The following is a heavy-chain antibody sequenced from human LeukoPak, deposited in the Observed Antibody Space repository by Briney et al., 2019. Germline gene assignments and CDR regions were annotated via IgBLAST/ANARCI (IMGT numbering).Heavy chain of an antibody. D-gene: IGHD2-15*01. CDR3: ARGRGYCSGGSCYGWYNWFDP. V-gene: IGHV4-34*01. CDR2: INHSGST. Sequence: SETLSLTCAAYGGSFSGYYWSWIRKPPGKGLEWIGEINHSGSTNYNPSLKSRVTISVDTSKNQFSLKLSSVTAADTAVYYCARGRGYCSGGSCYGWYNWFDPWGQGTLVTVSS. J-gene: IGHJ5*02. CDR1: GGSFSGYY.